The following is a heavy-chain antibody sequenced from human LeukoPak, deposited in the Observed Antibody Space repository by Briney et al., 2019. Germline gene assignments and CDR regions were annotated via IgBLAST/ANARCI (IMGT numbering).Heavy chain of an antibody. D-gene: IGHD2-21*02. CDR2: FITIIVIA. CDR3: AVAPGCGGDCLFDY. J-gene: IGHJ4*02. CDR1: GGTFSSYA. Sequence: SLKVSCKASGGTFSSYAISLVRDAPGQGLGWMRMFITIIVIANSEQTFQGRVPITADKSATTAYLELSSLSLKDTAVYYCAVAPGCGGDCLFDYWGQGTLVSVLS. V-gene: IGHV1-69*04.